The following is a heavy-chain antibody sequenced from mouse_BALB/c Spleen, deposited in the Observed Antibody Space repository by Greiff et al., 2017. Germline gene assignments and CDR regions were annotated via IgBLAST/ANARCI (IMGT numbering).Heavy chain of an antibody. CDR1: GFTFSSYG. V-gene: IGHV5-6-3*01. Sequence: EVKLVESGGGLVQPGGSLKLSCAASGFTFSSYGMSWVRQTPDKRLELVATINSNGGSTYYPDSVKGRFTISRDNAKNTLYLRMSSLKSEDTAMYYCANSFLRAMDYWGQGTSVTVSS. J-gene: IGHJ4*01. CDR2: INSNGGST. CDR3: ANSFLRAMDY.